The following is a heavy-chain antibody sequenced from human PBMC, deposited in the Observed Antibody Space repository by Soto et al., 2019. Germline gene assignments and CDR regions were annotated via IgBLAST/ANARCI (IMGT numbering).Heavy chain of an antibody. Sequence: PGGSLRLSCAASGFTFSRKGMHWVRQAPGKGLEWVSSISYDGSNEYYRDSVKGRFSITRDNSRNTMYLQMGSLRPEDTAISCCAKGWDDNKIAMDVWGQGTPVTVSS. V-gene: IGHV3-30*18. CDR2: ISYDGSNE. CDR1: GFTFSRKG. D-gene: IGHD1-1*01. CDR3: AKGWDDNKIAMDV. J-gene: IGHJ6*02.